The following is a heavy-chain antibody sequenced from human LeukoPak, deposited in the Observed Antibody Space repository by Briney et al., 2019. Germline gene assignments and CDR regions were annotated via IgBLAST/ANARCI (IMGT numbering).Heavy chain of an antibody. V-gene: IGHV3-9*01. D-gene: IGHD5-12*01. CDR3: AKVRGGYSGYDPPPVFDY. CDR1: GFTFDDYG. J-gene: IGHJ4*02. CDR2: ISWNSGNI. Sequence: GGSLRLSCAASGFTFDDYGMHWVRQAPGKGLEWVSGISWNSGNIDYADSVKGRFTISRDNAKNSLYLQMNSLRAEDTAFYYCAKVRGGYSGYDPPPVFDYWGQGTLVTVSS.